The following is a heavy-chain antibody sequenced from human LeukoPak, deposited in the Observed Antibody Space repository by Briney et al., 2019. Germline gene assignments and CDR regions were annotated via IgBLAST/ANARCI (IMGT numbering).Heavy chain of an antibody. J-gene: IGHJ2*01. CDR1: GGSISSGGYY. V-gene: IGHV4-31*03. Sequence: TLSLTCTVSGGSISSGGYYWSWIRQHPGKGLEWIGYIYYSGSTYYNPSLKSRVTISVDTSKSQFSLKLSSVTAADTAVYYCARGAFPHWYFDLWGRGTLVTVSS. CDR3: ARGAFPHWYFDL. CDR2: IYYSGST. D-gene: IGHD3-3*02.